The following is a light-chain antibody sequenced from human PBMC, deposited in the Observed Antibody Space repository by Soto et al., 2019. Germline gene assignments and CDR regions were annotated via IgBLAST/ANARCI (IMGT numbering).Light chain of an antibody. CDR1: QSVSSSY. J-gene: IGKJ4*01. Sequence: EIVLTQSPGTLSLSPGERATLSCRASQSVSSSYLAWYQHKPRQAPLLLIYDASSRATGIPDRFSGSGSGTDFTHTISMLEPEDFAVYYCQQYGSSHTFGGGPMVEIK. CDR2: DAS. V-gene: IGKV3-20*01. CDR3: QQYGSSHT.